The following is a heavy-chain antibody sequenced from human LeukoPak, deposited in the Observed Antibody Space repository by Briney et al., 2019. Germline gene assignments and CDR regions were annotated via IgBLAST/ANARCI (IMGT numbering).Heavy chain of an antibody. CDR1: GASISSYY. D-gene: IGHD3-10*02. CDR2: IYNSGNT. J-gene: IGHJ3*02. CDR3: ARHVGAFDI. V-gene: IGHV4-59*01. Sequence: PSETLSLTCTVSGASISSYYWSWIRQPPGKGLEWIGYIYNSGNTNYNPSVKSRVSMSVDTSRNQFSLKLSSVTAADTAVYYCARHVGAFDIWGQGTMVTVSS.